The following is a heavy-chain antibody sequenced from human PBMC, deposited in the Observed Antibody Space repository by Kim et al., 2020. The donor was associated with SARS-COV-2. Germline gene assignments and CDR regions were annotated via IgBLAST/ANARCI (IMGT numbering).Heavy chain of an antibody. Sequence: ASVKVSCKVSGYTLTELFMHWVRQAPGKGLEWMGGFDPEDGETIYAQKLQGRVTMTEDTSTDTVYMELSSLKTENTAVYYCATGKKKDIVVVVAAIWYAFDIWGQGTMVSLSS. CDR3: ATGKKKDIVVVVAAIWYAFDI. J-gene: IGHJ3*02. CDR2: FDPEDGET. V-gene: IGHV1-24*01. D-gene: IGHD2-15*01. CDR1: GYTLTELF.